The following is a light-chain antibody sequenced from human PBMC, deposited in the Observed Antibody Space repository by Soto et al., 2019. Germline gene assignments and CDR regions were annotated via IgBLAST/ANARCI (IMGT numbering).Light chain of an antibody. J-gene: IGKJ1*01. CDR1: QSIATW. CDR3: QQYNTYSGT. CDR2: KAS. V-gene: IGKV1-5*03. Sequence: DIQMTQSPSILSASVGDRVTITCRASQSIATWLAWYQQRPGKAPKLLIYKASSIESGVPSRFSGSGAGTEFTLTISSLQPDDFATYYCQQYNTYSGTFGQGTKVDIK.